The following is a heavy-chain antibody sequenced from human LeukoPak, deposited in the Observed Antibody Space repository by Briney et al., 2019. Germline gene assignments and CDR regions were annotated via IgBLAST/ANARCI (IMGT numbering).Heavy chain of an antibody. J-gene: IGHJ6*02. V-gene: IGHV4-4*02. CDR2: IYYSGST. Sequence: SETLSLTCAVSGGSISSSNWWSWVRQPPGKGLEWIGYIYYSGSTNYNPSLKSRVTISVDTSKNQFSLKLSSVTAADTAVYYCARGEWELRRGMDVWGQGTTVTVSS. CDR3: ARGEWELRRGMDV. D-gene: IGHD1-26*01. CDR1: GGSISSSNW.